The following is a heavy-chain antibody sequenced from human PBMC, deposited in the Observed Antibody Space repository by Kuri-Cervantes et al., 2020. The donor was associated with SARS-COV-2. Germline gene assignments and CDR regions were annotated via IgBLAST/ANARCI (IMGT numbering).Heavy chain of an antibody. V-gene: IGHV4-34*01. J-gene: IGHJ6*02. CDR1: GGSFNNYY. CDR2: INHSGGT. CDR3: ARGLVAVVPSPVLGLGPHYYSYHVGV. D-gene: IGHD2-2*01. Sequence: SQTLSLTCAVYGGSFNNYYWSWIRQPPGKGLEWIGEINHSGGTNHSPSLKSRVIISADTSKNQFSLKMRSVTAADTAVYYCARGLVAVVPSPVLGLGPHYYSYHVGVWGHGTTVTVSS.